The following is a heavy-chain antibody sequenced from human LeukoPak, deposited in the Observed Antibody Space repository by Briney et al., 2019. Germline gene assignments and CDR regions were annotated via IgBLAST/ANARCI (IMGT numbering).Heavy chain of an antibody. D-gene: IGHD4-17*01. CDR2: FYPGGSI. Sequence: GGSLRLSCAASGXTVSSNYMSWVRQAPGKGLEWVSGFYPGGSIYYADSVKGRFTISRDNSRNTLSLQMNSLRPEDTSVYYCARGDYGTFRHWGQGTLVTVSS. V-gene: IGHV3-66*01. CDR1: GXTVSSNY. CDR3: ARGDYGTFRH. J-gene: IGHJ1*01.